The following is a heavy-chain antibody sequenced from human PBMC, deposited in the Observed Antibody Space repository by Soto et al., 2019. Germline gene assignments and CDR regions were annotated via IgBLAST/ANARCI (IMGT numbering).Heavy chain of an antibody. J-gene: IGHJ5*01. CDR3: VRLIGNSWLDF. D-gene: IGHD1-26*01. V-gene: IGHV6-1*01. Sequence: SQTLSLTCAISGDSVSSSSVTWNWIRQSPSRGLEWLGRTYYRSKWYNDYAESVKSRITINPDTSKNKYSLHLNSVTHEDTVLYYCVRLIGNSWLDFWGQGTLVTVSS. CDR1: GDSVSSSSVT. CDR2: TYYRSKWYN.